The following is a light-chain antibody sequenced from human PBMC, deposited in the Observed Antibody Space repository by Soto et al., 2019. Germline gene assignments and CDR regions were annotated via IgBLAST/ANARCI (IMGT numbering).Light chain of an antibody. CDR3: QQYGGSPRT. CDR1: QSVSSSH. CDR2: GAS. Sequence: EIVLTQSPGTLSLSPGERATLSCRASQSVSSSHLAWYQQKPGQAPRLLIYGASFRATGIPDRFSGSASGTDFTLTISRLEPEDFPVYYCQQYGGSPRTFGQGTKLQIK. V-gene: IGKV3-20*01. J-gene: IGKJ2*01.